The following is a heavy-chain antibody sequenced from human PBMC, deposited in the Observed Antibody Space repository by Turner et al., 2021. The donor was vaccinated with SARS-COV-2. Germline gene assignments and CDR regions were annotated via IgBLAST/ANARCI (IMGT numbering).Heavy chain of an antibody. CDR1: GITVSSHG. Sequence: QVQLVESGGGVVQPGRSPRLSCAASGITVSSHGMHWVRQATGKGLEWVAVIWNDGSQKYYADSVKGRFTISRDNSKNMVYLQMNSLRAEDTAVYYCARLDDSGHWGAFDIWGQGTMVTVSS. V-gene: IGHV3-33*01. D-gene: IGHD3-22*01. CDR2: IWNDGSQK. CDR3: ARLDDSGHWGAFDI. J-gene: IGHJ3*02.